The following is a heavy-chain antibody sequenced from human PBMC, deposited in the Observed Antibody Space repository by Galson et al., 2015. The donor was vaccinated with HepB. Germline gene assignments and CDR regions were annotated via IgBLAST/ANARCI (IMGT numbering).Heavy chain of an antibody. CDR1: GYTFTTYD. Sequence: SVKVSCKASGYTFTTYDITWVRQAPGQGLEWMGWISAYTGNTNYAQKFQGRVTMTTDTSTTTVYMELRSLRSDDTAVFYCARGSFDDYGGNVGAFDIWGQGTMVTVS. D-gene: IGHD4-23*01. CDR2: ISAYTGNT. V-gene: IGHV1-18*01. CDR3: ARGSFDDYGGNVGAFDI. J-gene: IGHJ3*02.